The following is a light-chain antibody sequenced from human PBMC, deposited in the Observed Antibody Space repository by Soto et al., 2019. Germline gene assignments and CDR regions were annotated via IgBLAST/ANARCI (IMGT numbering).Light chain of an antibody. CDR3: SSYINSITFVV. CDR2: EVS. Sequence: QSALTQPASVSGSPVQPITISCTGTSSDVGANNYVSWYQHHPGKAPKLLIYEVSNRPSGVSSRFSGSKSGNTATLTISGLQAEDEADYYCSSYINSITFVVFVGGTKLTVL. V-gene: IGLV2-14*01. CDR1: SSDVGANNY. J-gene: IGLJ2*01.